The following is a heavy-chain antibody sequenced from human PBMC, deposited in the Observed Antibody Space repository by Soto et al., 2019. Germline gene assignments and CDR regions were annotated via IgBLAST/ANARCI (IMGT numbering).Heavy chain of an antibody. V-gene: IGHV4-31*03. Sequence: QVQLQESGPGLVKPSQTLSLTCTVSGGSISSGGYYWSWIRQHPGKGLEWIGYIYYSGSTYYNPSLKSRVTISVDTSKNQFSLKLSSVTAADTAVYYCARARYEQQLVKERSFDYWGQGTLVTVSS. CDR3: ARARYEQQLVKERSFDY. J-gene: IGHJ4*02. CDR1: GGSISSGGYY. D-gene: IGHD6-13*01. CDR2: IYYSGST.